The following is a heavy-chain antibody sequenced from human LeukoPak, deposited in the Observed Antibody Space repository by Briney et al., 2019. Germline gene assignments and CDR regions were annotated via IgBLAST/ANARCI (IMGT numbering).Heavy chain of an antibody. J-gene: IGHJ3*02. D-gene: IGHD5-18*01. Sequence: PGGSLRLAWAASGFIFSSYGMRWVRQVPGGGREWVSAISGGGGSTYYADSVAGRFTICRDNSKNTRDLQMNSLRAEDTAVYYCAKDRGYNYGYRDAFHIWGQGTMVTVSA. V-gene: IGHV3-23*01. CDR2: ISGGGGST. CDR3: AKDRGYNYGYRDAFHI. CDR1: GFIFSSYG.